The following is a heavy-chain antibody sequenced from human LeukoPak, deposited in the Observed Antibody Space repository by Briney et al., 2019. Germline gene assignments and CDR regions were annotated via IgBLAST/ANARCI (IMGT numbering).Heavy chain of an antibody. CDR3: ARGRDDYTDYNWFEP. J-gene: IGHJ5*02. V-gene: IGHV4-34*01. CDR2: INHSAYT. Sequence: PSETLSLTCAVSGVSFSGYYWSWIRQSPDKGLEWIGEINHSAYTNYNPSLKSRVTISLDTSKTQFSLKLLSATAADTAVYYCARGRDDYTDYNWFEPWGQGTLVTVSS. CDR1: GVSFSGYY. D-gene: IGHD4-11*01.